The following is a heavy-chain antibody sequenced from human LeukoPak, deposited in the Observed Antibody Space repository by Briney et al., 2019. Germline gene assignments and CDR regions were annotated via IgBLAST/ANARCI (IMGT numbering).Heavy chain of an antibody. CDR1: GGSISSYY. CDR2: INHSGGT. CDR3: ARVKDPGGYYYYYYMDV. Sequence: SETLSLTCTVSGGSISSYYWNWIRQPPGKGLEWIGEINHSGGTKYNPSLKSRVTISVDTSKNQFSLKLSSVTAADTAMYYCARVKDPGGYYYYYYMDVWGKGTTVTVSS. J-gene: IGHJ6*03. V-gene: IGHV4-34*01. D-gene: IGHD3-16*01.